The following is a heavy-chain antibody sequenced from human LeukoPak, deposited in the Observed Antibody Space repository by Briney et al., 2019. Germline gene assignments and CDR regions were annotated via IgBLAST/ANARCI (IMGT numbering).Heavy chain of an antibody. J-gene: IGHJ1*01. CDR1: GYTFSYYY. CDR2: VFPRSGDT. V-gene: IGHV1-2*02. CDR3: ARPPRDLVSAAPFPF. D-gene: IGHD5/OR15-5a*01. Sequence: ASVKDSCKASGYTFSYYYIHWVRPAPGKGLAWVGWVFPRSGDTYYSQRFHGRVAMTSDTSINTAYMELSRLKSDDTGVYFCARPPRDLVSAAPFPFWGQGTLVTVSS.